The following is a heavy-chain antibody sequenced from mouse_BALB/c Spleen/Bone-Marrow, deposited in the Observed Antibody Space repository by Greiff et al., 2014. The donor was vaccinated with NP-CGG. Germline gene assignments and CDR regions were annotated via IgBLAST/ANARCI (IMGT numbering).Heavy chain of an antibody. D-gene: IGHD1-1*01. CDR3: AIYYYGSSGFAC. J-gene: IGHJ3*01. CDR2: IDPANGNT. V-gene: IGHV14-3*02. CDR1: GFNIKDTY. Sequence: EVKLVESGAELVKPGASVKLSRTASGFNIKDTYMHWVKQRPEQGLEWIGRIDPANGNTKYDPKFQGKATITADTSSNTAYLQLSSLTSEDTAVYYCAIYYYGSSGFACWGQGTLVTVSA.